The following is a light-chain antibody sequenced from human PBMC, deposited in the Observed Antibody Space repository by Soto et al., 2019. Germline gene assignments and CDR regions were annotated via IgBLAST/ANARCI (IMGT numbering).Light chain of an antibody. CDR3: QQYNNWPPIT. V-gene: IGKV3-15*01. CDR2: GAS. Sequence: EIVVSHSLATLSVSPGGWAAESGSASQSVSSNLAWYQQKPGQAPRLLIYGASTRATGIPARFSGSGSGTEFTLTISSLQSEDFAVYYCQQYNNWPPITFGQGTRLEIK. J-gene: IGKJ5*01. CDR1: QSVSSN.